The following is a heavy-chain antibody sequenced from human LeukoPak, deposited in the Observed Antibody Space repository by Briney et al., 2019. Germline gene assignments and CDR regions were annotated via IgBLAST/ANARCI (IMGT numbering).Heavy chain of an antibody. D-gene: IGHD1-26*01. J-gene: IGHJ4*02. CDR3: TRSRSWDFFDF. CDR2: IKQEGSEK. Sequence: GGSLKLSCAASGFTFSSFWMSWVRQAPGRGLEWVANIKQEGSEKYYVNSVKGRFTISRDDAKSSLYLQMNSLRAKDTAVYYCTRSRSWDFFDFWGQGTLVTVSS. CDR1: GFTFSSFW. V-gene: IGHV3-7*03.